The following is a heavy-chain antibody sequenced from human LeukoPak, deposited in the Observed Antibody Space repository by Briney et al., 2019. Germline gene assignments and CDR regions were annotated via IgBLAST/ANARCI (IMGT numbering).Heavy chain of an antibody. CDR1: GFTFSSYS. CDR2: ISSSSSTI. J-gene: IGHJ5*02. CDR3: ASGWFDP. V-gene: IGHV3-48*01. Sequence: GGSLRLSCAASGFTFSSYSMNWVRQAPGKGLEWVSYISSSSSTIYYAHSVKGRFTISRDNAKNSLYLQMNSLRAEDTAVYYCASGWFDPWGQGTLVTVSS.